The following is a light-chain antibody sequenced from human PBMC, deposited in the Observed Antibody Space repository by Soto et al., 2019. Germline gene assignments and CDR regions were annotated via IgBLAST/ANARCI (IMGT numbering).Light chain of an antibody. CDR2: EAS. V-gene: IGKV3-11*01. CDR1: QSISTY. J-gene: IGKJ4*01. CDR3: QQRSNWPLT. Sequence: EIVLTQSPATLSLSPGERATLSCRASQSISTYLAWYQQKPGQAPRLLIYEASGRATGIPARFSGSGSGTDFPLTISSLEPEDFAVYYCQQRSNWPLTFGGGTKVEIK.